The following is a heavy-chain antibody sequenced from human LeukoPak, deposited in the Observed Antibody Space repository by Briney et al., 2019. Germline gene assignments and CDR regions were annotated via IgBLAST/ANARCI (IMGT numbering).Heavy chain of an antibody. J-gene: IGHJ4*02. CDR2: INPNSGGT. Sequence: ASVKVSCKASGYTFTGYYMHWVRQAPGQGLEWMGWINPNSGGTNYAQKFQGRVIMTRDTSISTAYMELSRLRSDDTAVYYCARAVLLGTDFDYWGQGTLVTVSS. D-gene: IGHD3-9*01. CDR3: ARAVLLGTDFDY. V-gene: IGHV1-2*02. CDR1: GYTFTGYY.